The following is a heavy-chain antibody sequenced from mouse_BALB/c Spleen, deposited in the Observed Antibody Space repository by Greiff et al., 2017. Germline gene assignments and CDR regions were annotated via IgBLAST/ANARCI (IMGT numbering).Heavy chain of an antibody. CDR3: ATYDYGSSYAYCALCF. D-gene: IGHD1-1*01. J-gene: IGHJ4*01. CDR1: GYTFTDFA. V-gene: IGHV1-67*01. Sequence: VQLQRSGPGVGRPGVAVKTPWYGSGYTFTDFAMHWVKQSHAKSLEWVGVISTYNGYTNYNQKFKGKDTMTVDKSSSTAYMELARLTSEDSAIYFCATYDYGSSYAYCALCFWGQGASGPGSS. CDR2: ISTYNGYT.